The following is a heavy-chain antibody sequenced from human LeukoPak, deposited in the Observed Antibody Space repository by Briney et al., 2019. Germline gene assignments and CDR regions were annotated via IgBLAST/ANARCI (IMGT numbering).Heavy chain of an antibody. Sequence: SVKVSCKASGGTFSIYAISWVRQAPGQGLEWMGRIIPIFGTANYAQKFQGRVTITTDESTSTAYMELSSLRSEDTAVYYCAKPLIAVAGTSAFDIWGQGTMVTVSS. CDR2: IIPIFGTA. CDR1: GGTFSIYA. J-gene: IGHJ3*02. D-gene: IGHD6-19*01. V-gene: IGHV1-69*05. CDR3: AKPLIAVAGTSAFDI.